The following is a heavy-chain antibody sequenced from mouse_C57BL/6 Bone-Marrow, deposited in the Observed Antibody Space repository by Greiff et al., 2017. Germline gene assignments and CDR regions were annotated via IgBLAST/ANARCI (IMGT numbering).Heavy chain of an antibody. J-gene: IGHJ4*01. Sequence: QVQLKESGAELARPGASVKLSCKASGYTFTSYGISWVKQRTGQGLEWIGEIYPRSGNTDYNEKFKGKATLTADKSSSTAYMELRSLTSEDSAVYYCARRDITTVVAPSYYDAMDYWGQGTSVTVSS. CDR1: GYTFTSYG. CDR3: ARRDITTVVAPSYYDAMDY. CDR2: IYPRSGNT. V-gene: IGHV1-81*01. D-gene: IGHD1-1*01.